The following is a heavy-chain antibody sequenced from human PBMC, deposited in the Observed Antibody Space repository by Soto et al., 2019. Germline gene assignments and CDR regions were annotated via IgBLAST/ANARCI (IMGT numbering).Heavy chain of an antibody. Sequence: QVPLVQSGAEVKKPGSSVKVSCKASGGSYISYSVSWVRQAPGQGLEWMGGIIPAFGTANYAQDLKARATITADESTSTAYLELSSLTAEDTAVYYGVTRPDGSYTLTGVDSWGQGTVVTVSS. CDR1: GGSYISYS. D-gene: IGHD3-10*01. V-gene: IGHV1-69*01. J-gene: IGHJ4*02. CDR3: VTRPDGSYTLTGVDS. CDR2: IIPAFGTA.